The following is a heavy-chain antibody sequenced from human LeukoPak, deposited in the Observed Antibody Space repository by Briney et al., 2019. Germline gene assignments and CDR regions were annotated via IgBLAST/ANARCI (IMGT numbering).Heavy chain of an antibody. CDR3: ARQLRYFDWSHFDY. CDR2: IYYSGST. D-gene: IGHD3-9*01. V-gene: IGHV4-39*01. Sequence: PSETLSLTCTVSGGSISSSSYYWGWIRQPPGKGLEWIGSIYYSGSTYYNPSLKSRATISVDTSKNQFSLKLSSVTAADTAVYYCARQLRYFDWSHFDYWGQGTLVTVSS. CDR1: GGSISSSSYY. J-gene: IGHJ4*02.